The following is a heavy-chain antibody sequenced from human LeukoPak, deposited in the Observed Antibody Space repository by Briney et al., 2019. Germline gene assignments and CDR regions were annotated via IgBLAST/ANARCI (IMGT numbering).Heavy chain of an antibody. J-gene: IGHJ4*02. CDR3: ARVKGIAVAGTRWFNFDY. CDR1: GYSFTSYW. V-gene: IGHV5-51*01. Sequence: GESLKISCKGSGYSFTSYWIGWVRQMPGKGLEWMGIIYPGDSDTRYSPSFQGQVTISADKSSSTAYLQWSSLKASDTAMYYCARVKGIAVAGTRWFNFDYWGQGTLVTVSS. CDR2: IYPGDSDT. D-gene: IGHD6-19*01.